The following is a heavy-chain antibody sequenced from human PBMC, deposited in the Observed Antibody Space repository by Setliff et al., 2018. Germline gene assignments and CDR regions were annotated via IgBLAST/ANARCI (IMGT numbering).Heavy chain of an antibody. CDR1: GGTFSDYG. V-gene: IGHV1-69*05. J-gene: IGHJ6*03. CDR2: TIPIFGTT. D-gene: IGHD3-22*01. CDR3: VREGVDSRSSTDYRYYMDV. Sequence: SVKVSCKASGGTFSDYGISWVRQAPGQGLEWMGGTIPIFGTTDYALKFQGRVTIITDESTSTAFMQLSSLRSEDTAVYYCVREGVDSRSSTDYRYYMDVWGKGTTVTVSS.